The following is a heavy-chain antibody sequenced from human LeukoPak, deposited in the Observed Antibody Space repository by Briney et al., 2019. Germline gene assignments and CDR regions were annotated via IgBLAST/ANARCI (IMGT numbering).Heavy chain of an antibody. CDR1: RCTFSYFW. Sequence: GGSLRLSCAATRCTFSYFWISLGRQAPGKGLECMATIKQDGSEKYYVDPVKGRFTISRDIVRNSLFLQMNSLRAATLSLYTCAPDPWSVSSWYIDYWGQGTLVTVSS. V-gene: IGHV3-7*02. D-gene: IGHD3-3*01. CDR3: APDPWSVSSWYIDY. J-gene: IGHJ4*02. CDR2: IKQDGSEK.